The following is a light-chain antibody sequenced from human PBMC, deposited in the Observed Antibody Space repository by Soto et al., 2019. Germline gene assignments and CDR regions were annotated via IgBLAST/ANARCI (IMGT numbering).Light chain of an antibody. CDR1: QSVSSN. CDR3: QQYNNLPRT. Sequence: EMVMTQSPATLSVSPGERATLSCRARQSVSSNLAWYQQRPGQAPRLLIYGASTRATGIAARLSGSGSGTQFTLTFSSLKSEDFAVAYCQQYNNLPRTCGQGTKVEIK. V-gene: IGKV3-15*01. CDR2: GAS. J-gene: IGKJ1*01.